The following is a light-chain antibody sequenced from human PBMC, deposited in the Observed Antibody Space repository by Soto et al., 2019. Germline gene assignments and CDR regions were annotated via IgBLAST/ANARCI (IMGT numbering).Light chain of an antibody. J-gene: IGKJ4*01. Sequence: EIVLTQSPGTVSLSPGERATLFCRASQTINNNYLAWYQQRPGQAPRLLIYGASSRATGVPDRFSGSGSGTDFTLTISSLEPEDFAVYHCQQYDRSLTFGGGTKVEIK. CDR2: GAS. V-gene: IGKV3-20*01. CDR3: QQYDRSLT. CDR1: QTINNNY.